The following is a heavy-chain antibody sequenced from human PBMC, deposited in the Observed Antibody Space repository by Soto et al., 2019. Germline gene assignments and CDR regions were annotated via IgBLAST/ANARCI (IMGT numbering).Heavy chain of an antibody. D-gene: IGHD6-19*01. V-gene: IGHV3-30-3*01. J-gene: IGHJ1*01. CDR2: ISYDGSNK. CDR1: GFTFSSDA. Sequence: QVQLVESGGGVVQPGRSLRLSCAASGFTFSSDAMHWVRQAPGKGLEWVAVISYDGSNKYYADSVKGRFTISRDNSKNTLYLQMNSLRAEDTAVYYCAAERDAIAVAGTGYFQHWGQGTLVTVSS. CDR3: AAERDAIAVAGTGYFQH.